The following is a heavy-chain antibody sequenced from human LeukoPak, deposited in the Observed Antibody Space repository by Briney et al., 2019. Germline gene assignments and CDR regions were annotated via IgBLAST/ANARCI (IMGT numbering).Heavy chain of an antibody. CDR3: ARDGSSGYYPYYMDV. V-gene: IGHV1-18*01. CDR1: GYTFTSYG. J-gene: IGHJ6*03. CDR2: ISAYNGNT. D-gene: IGHD3-22*01. Sequence: ASVKVSRKASGYTFTSYGISWVQQAPGQGLEWMGWISAYNGNTNYAQKLQGRVTMTTDTSTSTAYMELRSLRSDDTAVYYCARDGSSGYYPYYMDVWGKGTTVTVSS.